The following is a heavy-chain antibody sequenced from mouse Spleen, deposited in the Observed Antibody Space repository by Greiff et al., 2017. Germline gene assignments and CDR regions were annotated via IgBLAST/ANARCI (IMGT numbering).Heavy chain of an antibody. V-gene: IGHV1-54*01. CDR1: GYAFTNYL. CDR3: ARELGDYAMDY. D-gene: IGHD4-1*01. Sequence: QVQLQQSGAELVRPGTSVKVSCKASGYAFTNYLIEWVKQRPGQGLEWIGVINPGSGGTNYNEKFKGKATLTADKSSSTAYMQLSSLTSEDSAVYFCARELGDYAMDYWGQGTSVTVSS. CDR2: INPGSGGT. J-gene: IGHJ4*01.